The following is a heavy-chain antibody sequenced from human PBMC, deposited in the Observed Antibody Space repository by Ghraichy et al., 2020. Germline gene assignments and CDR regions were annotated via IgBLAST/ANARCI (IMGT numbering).Heavy chain of an antibody. CDR1: GFTFDAYA. J-gene: IGHJ6*02. CDR3: AKEIVVQQWLGKHDDYYSGMDV. D-gene: IGHD6-19*01. Sequence: GGSLRLSCAASGFTFDAYAMHWVRQAPGKGLEWVSGISWDGGRIGYADSVKGRFTISRDNAKNSLFLQMNSLRGEDTALYYCAKEIVVQQWLGKHDDYYSGMDVWGQGTTVTVSS. CDR2: ISWDGGRI. V-gene: IGHV3-9*01.